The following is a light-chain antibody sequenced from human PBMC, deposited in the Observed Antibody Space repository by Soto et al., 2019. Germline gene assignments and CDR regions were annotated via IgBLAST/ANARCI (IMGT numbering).Light chain of an antibody. J-gene: IGKJ1*01. CDR2: KVS. Sequence: DIQMTQSPSTLSGSVGDRVTITCRASQTISSWLAWYQQKPGKAPKLLIYKVSTLISGVPSRFSGSGSGTEFTLTISSLQPDDFATYYCQHYNSYSEAFGQGTKVELK. CDR1: QTISSW. CDR3: QHYNSYSEA. V-gene: IGKV1-5*03.